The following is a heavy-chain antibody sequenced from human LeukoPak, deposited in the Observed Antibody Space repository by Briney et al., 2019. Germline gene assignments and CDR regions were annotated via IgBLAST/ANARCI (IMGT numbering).Heavy chain of an antibody. V-gene: IGHV3-23*01. CDR2: IHGGDSSGVTT. CDR3: AKDLPLQGSRDAFDI. CDR1: GFTLYHYG. J-gene: IGHJ3*02. Sequence: GGSLRLFCAASGFTLYHYGMSWVRQAPGKRLEWVSSIHGGDSSGVTTFYADSVKGRFTISRDNSKNTLYLQMNSLRAEDTAVYYCAKDLPLQGSRDAFDIWGQGTMVTVSS. D-gene: IGHD3-10*01.